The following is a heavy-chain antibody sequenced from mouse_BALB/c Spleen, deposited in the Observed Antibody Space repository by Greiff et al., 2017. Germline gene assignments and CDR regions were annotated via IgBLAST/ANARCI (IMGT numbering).Heavy chain of an antibody. Sequence: LQQPGSELVRPGASVKLSCKASGYTFTSYWMHWVKHRPGQGLEWIGNIYPGSGSTNYDEKFKSKATLTVDTSSSTAYMQLSSLTSEDSAVYYCTRSGHGNYAFAYWGQGTLVTVSA. CDR2: IYPGSGST. J-gene: IGHJ3*01. CDR1: GYTFTSYW. CDR3: TRSGHGNYAFAY. V-gene: IGHV1S22*01. D-gene: IGHD2-1*01.